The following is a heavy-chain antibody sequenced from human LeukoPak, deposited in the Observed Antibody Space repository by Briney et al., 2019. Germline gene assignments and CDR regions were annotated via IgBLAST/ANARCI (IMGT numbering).Heavy chain of an antibody. CDR1: GFTFSSYG. V-gene: IGHV3-33*01. CDR2: IWYDGSNK. D-gene: IGHD3-3*01. J-gene: IGHJ4*02. Sequence: TGGSLRLPCAASGFTFSSYGMHWVRQAPGKGLEWVAVIWYDGSNKYYADSVKGRFTISRDNSKNTLYLQMNSLRAEDTAVYYCARGYDFWSSGWLDYWGQGTLVTVSS. CDR3: ARGYDFWSSGWLDY.